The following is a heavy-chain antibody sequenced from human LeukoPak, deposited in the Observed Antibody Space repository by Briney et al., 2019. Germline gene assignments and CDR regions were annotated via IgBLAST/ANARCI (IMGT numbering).Heavy chain of an antibody. V-gene: IGHV1-69*06. J-gene: IGHJ4*02. Sequence: SVKVSCKASGGTFSSYAISWVRQAPGQGLEWMGGIIPIFGTANYAQKFQGRVTITADKSTSIAYMELSSLRSEDTAVYYCARGVWFGELSFDYWGQGTLVTVSS. D-gene: IGHD3-10*01. CDR2: IIPIFGTA. CDR3: ARGVWFGELSFDY. CDR1: GGTFSSYA.